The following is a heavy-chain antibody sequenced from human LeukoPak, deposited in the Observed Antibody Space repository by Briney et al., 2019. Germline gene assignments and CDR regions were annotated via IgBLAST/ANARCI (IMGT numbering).Heavy chain of an antibody. D-gene: IGHD3-3*01. Sequence: PSETLSLTCTVSGGSISSGGYYWSWIRQHPGKGLEWIGYIYYSGSTYYNPSLKSRVTISVDTSKNQFSLKLSSVTAADTAVYYCARVIAFDLLGLDIWGQGTMVTVSS. J-gene: IGHJ3*02. CDR3: ARVIAFDLLGLDI. V-gene: IGHV4-31*03. CDR2: IYYSGST. CDR1: GGSISSGGYY.